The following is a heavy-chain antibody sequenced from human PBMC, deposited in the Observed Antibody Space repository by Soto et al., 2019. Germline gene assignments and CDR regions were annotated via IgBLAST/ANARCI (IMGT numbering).Heavy chain of an antibody. CDR1: GDTDTNYV. CDR2: VFPKFGTT. CDR3: EAEMTFGKLSVV. Sequence: SVKVSCKASGDTDTNYVISWVRQAPGQGLEWMGGVFPKFGTTYSAQKLQDRLTITADESTSTVYMQLSSLRLDDTAVYYCEAEMTFGKLSVVWGQGTTVTVSS. V-gene: IGHV1-69*13. D-gene: IGHD3-16*02. J-gene: IGHJ6*02.